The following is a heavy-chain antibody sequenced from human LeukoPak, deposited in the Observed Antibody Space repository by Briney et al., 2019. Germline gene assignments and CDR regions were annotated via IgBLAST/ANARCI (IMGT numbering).Heavy chain of an antibody. J-gene: IGHJ4*02. CDR2: ISTGSNYI. CDR3: ARGSSSLEY. CDR1: GFTFSGYG. V-gene: IGHV3-21*01. D-gene: IGHD6-13*01. Sequence: GGSLRLSCAASGFTFSGYGMNWVRQAPGKGLEWVSSISTGSNYIYYADSVKGRFTISRDNAKNSLYLHMNSLRAEDTAVYYCARGSSSLEYWGQGTLVTVSS.